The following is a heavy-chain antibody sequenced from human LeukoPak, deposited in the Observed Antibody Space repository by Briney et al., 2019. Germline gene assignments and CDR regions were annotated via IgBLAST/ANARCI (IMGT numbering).Heavy chain of an antibody. J-gene: IGHJ4*02. D-gene: IGHD2-2*02. CDR2: MNPNSGRT. CDR1: GYTLTSYD. V-gene: IGHV1-8*01. CDR3: ASLGCSSTSCYNY. Sequence: ASVKISCKASGYTLTSYDINWVRQATGQGLEWMGWMNPNSGRTGYAQNFQGRITITRNTSISTAYMELSSLRSEDTAVYYCASLGCSSTSCYNYWGQGTLVTVSS.